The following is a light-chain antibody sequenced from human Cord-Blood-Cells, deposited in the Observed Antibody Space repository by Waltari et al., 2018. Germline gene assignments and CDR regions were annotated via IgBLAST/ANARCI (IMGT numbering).Light chain of an antibody. CDR2: DES. CDR3: QQYDNLLTIT. CDR1: QDISNY. V-gene: IGKV1-33*01. Sequence: DIQMTQSPSSLSASVGDRVTITCQASQDISNYLNWYQQKPVKAPKLLIYDESNLETGVPSRFRVSGSGTDFTFTISSLQPEDIATYYCQQYDNLLTITFGQGTRLEIK. J-gene: IGKJ5*01.